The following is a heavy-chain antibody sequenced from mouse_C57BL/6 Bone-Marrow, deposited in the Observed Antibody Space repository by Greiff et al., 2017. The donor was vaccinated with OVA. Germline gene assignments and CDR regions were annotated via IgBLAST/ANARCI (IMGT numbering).Heavy chain of an antibody. J-gene: IGHJ2*01. V-gene: IGHV1-80*01. CDR3: ARLLPYYFDY. Sequence: QVHVKQSGAELVKPGASVKISCKASGYAFSSYWMNWVKQRPGKGLEWIGQIYPGDGDTNYNGKFKGKATLTADKSSSTAYMQLSSLTSEDSAVYFCARLLPYYFDYWGQGTTLTVSS. CDR1: GYAFSSYW. D-gene: IGHD1-1*01. CDR2: IYPGDGDT.